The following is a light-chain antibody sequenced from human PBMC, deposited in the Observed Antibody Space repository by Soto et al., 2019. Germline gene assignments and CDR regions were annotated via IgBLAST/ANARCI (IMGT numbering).Light chain of an antibody. V-gene: IGKV4-1*01. CDR1: QSVLYSSNNQNY. Sequence: DIVMTQSPDSLAVSLGERATINCKSSQSVLYSSNNQNYLAWYQQKPGQPHKLLIYWASTRESGVPDRFSGSGSGTYFTLTISSLQAEDVAVYYCQQYYCPPYIFGPGTKVDIK. J-gene: IGKJ3*01. CDR3: QQYYCPPYI. CDR2: WAS.